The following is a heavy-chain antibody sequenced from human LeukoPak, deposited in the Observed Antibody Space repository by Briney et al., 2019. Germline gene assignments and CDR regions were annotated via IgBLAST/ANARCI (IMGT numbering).Heavy chain of an antibody. CDR1: GGSISSGSYY. J-gene: IGHJ4*02. Sequence: PSETLSLTCTVSGGSISSGSYYWGWIRQPPGKGLEWLVSIDYSGTTYYTPSLKSRVTISVDTAKNQFSLKLSSVTAADTALYYCARRGRAAGSKGAFDYWGQGTLVTVSS. CDR2: IDYSGTT. CDR3: ARRGRAAGSKGAFDY. D-gene: IGHD6-13*01. V-gene: IGHV4-39*01.